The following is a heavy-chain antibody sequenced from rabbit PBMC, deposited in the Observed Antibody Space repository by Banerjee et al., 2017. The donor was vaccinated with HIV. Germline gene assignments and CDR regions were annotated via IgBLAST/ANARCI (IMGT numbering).Heavy chain of an antibody. CDR3: ARDLAGDDYTSFNL. V-gene: IGHV1S45*01. Sequence: QEQLEESGGGLVQPEGSLTLTCTASGFSFSNKYVMCWVRQAPGKGLEWIACINTSSGNTVYATWAKGRFTIFKTSWTTVTLQMTSLTAADTATYFCARDLAGDDYTSFNLWGPGTLVTVS. J-gene: IGHJ4*01. CDR1: GFSFSNKYV. CDR2: INTSSGNT. D-gene: IGHD2-1*01.